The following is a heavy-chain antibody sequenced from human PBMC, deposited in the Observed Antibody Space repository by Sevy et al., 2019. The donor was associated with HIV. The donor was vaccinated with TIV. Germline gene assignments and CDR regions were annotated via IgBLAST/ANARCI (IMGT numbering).Heavy chain of an antibody. J-gene: IGHJ1*01. V-gene: IGHV3-23*01. CDR2: ISGSGGRT. CDR1: GFTFNNYS. CDR3: AKDPYSSGEYFQK. Sequence: GGSLRLSCKASGFTFNNYSMSWVRQAPGKGLEWVSTISGSGGRTYTAESVRGRLTISRDNSKRTVYLQMNSLRGDDTAIYYCAKDPYSSGEYFQKWGQGARVTVSS. D-gene: IGHD3-22*01.